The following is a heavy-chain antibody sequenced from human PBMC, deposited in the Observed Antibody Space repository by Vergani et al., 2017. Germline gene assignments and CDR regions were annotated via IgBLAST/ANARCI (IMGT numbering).Heavy chain of an antibody. V-gene: IGHV4-39*01. CDR1: GGSIISSSYY. J-gene: IGHJ5*02. Sequence: QVQLQESGPGLVKPSQTLSLTCTVSGGSIISSSYYWGWIRQPPGKGLVWIGSIYYSGTTYYNPSLKSRVTISVETSKNQVSLKLSSVTAADTAVYYCARHALYCSGGSCSRLNWFDPWGQGTLVTVSS. CDR3: ARHALYCSGGSCSRLNWFDP. D-gene: IGHD2-15*01. CDR2: IYYSGTT.